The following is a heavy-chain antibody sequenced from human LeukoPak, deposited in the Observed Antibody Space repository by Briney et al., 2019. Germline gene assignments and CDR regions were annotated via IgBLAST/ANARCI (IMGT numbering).Heavy chain of an antibody. J-gene: IGHJ4*02. CDR2: IYYSGST. V-gene: IGHV4-59*08. D-gene: IGHD4-17*01. CDR1: GGSISSYY. CDR3: ARAYGDYTPPRFDY. Sequence: SETLSLTCTVSGGSISSYYWSWIRQPPGKGLEWIGYIYYSGSTNYNPSLKSRVTISVDTPKNQFSLKLSSVTAADTAVYYCARAYGDYTPPRFDYWGQGTLVTVSS.